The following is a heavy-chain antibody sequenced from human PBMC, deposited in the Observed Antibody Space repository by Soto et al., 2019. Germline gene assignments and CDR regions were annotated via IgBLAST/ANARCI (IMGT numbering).Heavy chain of an antibody. CDR3: AKDSSLYYYDSSGYYGY. Sequence: PVGSLRLSCAASGFTFSNYAMSWVRQAPGKGLEWVSAISGSGGSTYYADSVKGRFTISRDNSKNTLYLQMNSLRAEDTAVYYCAKDSSLYYYDSSGYYGYWGQGTLVTVSS. V-gene: IGHV3-23*01. D-gene: IGHD3-22*01. J-gene: IGHJ4*02. CDR2: ISGSGGST. CDR1: GFTFSNYA.